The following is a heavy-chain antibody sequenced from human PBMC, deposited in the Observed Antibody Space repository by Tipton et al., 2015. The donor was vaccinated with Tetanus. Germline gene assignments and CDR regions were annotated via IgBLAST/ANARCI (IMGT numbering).Heavy chain of an antibody. CDR3: VRDGGSSGWLAY. J-gene: IGHJ4*02. CDR2: ISHASNA. Sequence: SLRLSCAASGFTFSTHALHWVRQAPGRGLEWVGLISHASNAYYADSVKGRFTISRDNSKNTLYLQMNSLRVEDTAVYYCVRDGGSSGWLAYWGQGTLVTVSS. D-gene: IGHD6-19*01. V-gene: IGHV3-30*14. CDR1: GFTFSTHA.